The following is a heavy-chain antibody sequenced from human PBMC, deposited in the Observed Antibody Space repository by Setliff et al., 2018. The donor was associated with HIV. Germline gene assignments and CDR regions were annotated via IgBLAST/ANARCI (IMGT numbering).Heavy chain of an antibody. J-gene: IGHJ3*02. CDR3: ATASGYDLFMGAFDI. CDR2: IYASGST. V-gene: IGHV4-61*02. CDR1: DDSISSGANY. Sequence: SETLSLTCSVSDDSISSGANYWSWIRQPAGQRLEWIGRIYASGSTNYNPSLKSRVSISVDMSQNQFSLKVTSVTAADTAVYYCATASGYDLFMGAFDIWGQGTMVTVSS. D-gene: IGHD5-12*01.